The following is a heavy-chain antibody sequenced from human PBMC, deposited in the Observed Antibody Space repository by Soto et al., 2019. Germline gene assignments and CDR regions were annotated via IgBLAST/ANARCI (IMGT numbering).Heavy chain of an antibody. D-gene: IGHD3-9*01. Sequence: GSLRLSCAASGFTFSSYSMNWVRQAPGKGLEWVSYTSSSSSTIYYADSVKGRFTISRDNAKNSLYLQMNSLRAEDTAVYYCARGAILTGYYTYPNFDYWGQGTLVTVSS. CDR1: GFTFSSYS. CDR2: TSSSSSTI. V-gene: IGHV3-48*01. CDR3: ARGAILTGYYTYPNFDY. J-gene: IGHJ4*02.